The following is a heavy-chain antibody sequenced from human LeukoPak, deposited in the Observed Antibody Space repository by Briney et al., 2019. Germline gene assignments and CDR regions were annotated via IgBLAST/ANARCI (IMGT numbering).Heavy chain of an antibody. Sequence: PGGSLRLSCAPSGFTFSSYGMHWVRQAPGKGLEWVAFISYDGSNKYFADSVKGRFTISRDNSENTLHLQMNSVRAEDTAVYYCAKGRSSSSLYYLDYWGQGTLVTVSS. D-gene: IGHD6-13*01. CDR3: AKGRSSSSLYYLDY. CDR2: ISYDGSNK. V-gene: IGHV3-30*18. J-gene: IGHJ4*02. CDR1: GFTFSSYG.